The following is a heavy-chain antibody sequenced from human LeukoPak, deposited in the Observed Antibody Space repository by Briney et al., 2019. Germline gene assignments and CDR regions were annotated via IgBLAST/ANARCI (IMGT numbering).Heavy chain of an antibody. CDR3: ARGASGSYYSGFDY. J-gene: IGHJ4*02. Sequence: ASVTVSCKASGYTFTGYYMHWVRQAPGQGLEWMGWINPNSGGTNYAQKFQGWVTMTRDTSISTAYMELSRLRSDDTAVYYCARGASGSYYSGFDYWGQGTLVTVSS. CDR2: INPNSGGT. V-gene: IGHV1-2*04. CDR1: GYTFTGYY. D-gene: IGHD1-26*01.